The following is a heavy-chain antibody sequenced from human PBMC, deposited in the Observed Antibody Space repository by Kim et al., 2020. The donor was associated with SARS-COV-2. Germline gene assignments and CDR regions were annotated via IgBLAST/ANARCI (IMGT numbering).Heavy chain of an antibody. CDR2: IWYDGSNK. V-gene: IGHV3-33*01. CDR1: GFTFSSYG. J-gene: IGHJ6*02. D-gene: IGHD1-26*01. CDR3: ARDPLGATGYYGMDV. Sequence: GGSLRLSCAASGFTFSSYGMHWVRQAPGKGLEWVAVIWYDGSNKYYADSVKGRFTISRDNSKNTLYLQMNSLRAEDTAVYYCARDPLGATGYYGMDVWGQGTTVTVSS.